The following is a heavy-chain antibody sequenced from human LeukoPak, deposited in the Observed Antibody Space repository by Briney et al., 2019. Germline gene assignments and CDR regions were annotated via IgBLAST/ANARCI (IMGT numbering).Heavy chain of an antibody. CDR1: HESIRGGYY. V-gene: IGHV4-38-2*01. CDR3: ARIRMITFGGVIVRTYYFDY. Sequence: SETLSLTRAVSHESIRGGYYWSWSRQPPGKGLEWSGMIYHRGNTYYNPSLKSRVTISVDTSKNQFSLKLSSVTAADTGVYYCARIRMITFGGVIVRTYYFDYWGQGTLVIVSS. D-gene: IGHD3-16*02. CDR2: IYHRGNT. J-gene: IGHJ4*02.